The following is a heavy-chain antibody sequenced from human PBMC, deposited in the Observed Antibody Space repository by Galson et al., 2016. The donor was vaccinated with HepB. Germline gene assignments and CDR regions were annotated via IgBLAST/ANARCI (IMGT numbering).Heavy chain of an antibody. Sequence: QSGAEVKKPGESLKISCKVSGYSFTSYWIGWVRQMPGKGLEWMGIIYPGDSETRYSPSFQGQVTISADKSTSTAYLQWSSLKASDTAMYYYARKGERWGLTDYYGLDVWGQGTTVTVSS. CDR2: IYPGDSET. J-gene: IGHJ6*02. CDR1: GYSFTSYW. CDR3: ARKGERWGLTDYYGLDV. D-gene: IGHD2-21*02. V-gene: IGHV5-51*01.